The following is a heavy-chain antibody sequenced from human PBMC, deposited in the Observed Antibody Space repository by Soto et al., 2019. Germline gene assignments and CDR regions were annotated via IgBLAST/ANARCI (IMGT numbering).Heavy chain of an antibody. CDR1: GYPFTSYY. D-gene: IGHD6-19*01. CDR2: INVSDGST. Sequence: ASVKVSCKASGYPFTSYYLHWVRRAPGQGPEWMGRINVSDGSTRYAQNFQGRVTMTRDTSTTTVYMELSPLRSDDTAVYYCAREAAVAGTAFDHWGQGALVTVSS. V-gene: IGHV1-46*01. CDR3: AREAAVAGTAFDH. J-gene: IGHJ5*02.